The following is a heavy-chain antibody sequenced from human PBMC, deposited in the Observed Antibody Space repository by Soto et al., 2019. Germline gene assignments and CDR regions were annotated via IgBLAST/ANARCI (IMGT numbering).Heavy chain of an antibody. CDR1: GYTFTSYD. Sequence: ASVKVSCKASGYTFTSYDMHWVRQAPGQRLEWMGWINAGNGNTKYSQKFQGRVTITRDTSKSLLSLKLTSVTATDTAVYYCVRQGFGALHGLVDVWGQGTTVTVSS. V-gene: IGHV1-3*01. CDR3: VRQGFGALHGLVDV. CDR2: INAGNGNT. D-gene: IGHD3-10*01. J-gene: IGHJ6*02.